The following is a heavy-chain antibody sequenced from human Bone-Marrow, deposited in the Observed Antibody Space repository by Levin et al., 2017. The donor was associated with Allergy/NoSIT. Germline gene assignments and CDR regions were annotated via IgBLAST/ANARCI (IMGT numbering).Heavy chain of an antibody. CDR3: AGEPNSPYYYHYGLDI. CDR2: IYYDGSA. CDR1: GGSISSASYY. V-gene: IGHV4-39*07. J-gene: IGHJ6*02. Sequence: SQTLSLTCTVSGGSISSASYYWAWIRQPPGKGLEWVGSIYYDGSAYYNPSLTTRLTISVDTSKNQFSLRLNSVTAADTAVYYCAGEPNSPYYYHYGLDIWGQGTTVTVSS. D-gene: IGHD2/OR15-2a*01.